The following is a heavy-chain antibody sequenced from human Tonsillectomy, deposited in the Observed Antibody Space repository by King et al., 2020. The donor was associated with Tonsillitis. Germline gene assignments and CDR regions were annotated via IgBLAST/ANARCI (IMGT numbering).Heavy chain of an antibody. CDR3: ARTILSLQQWLVHDY. D-gene: IGHD6-19*01. CDR1: GGSISSSDYY. V-gene: IGHV4-39*07. Sequence: QVQLQESGPGLVKPSEALSLTCTVSGGSISSSDYYWGWIRQPPGKGLEWIGTIYYSGITYYNPSLKSRLTISVDTSKNQFSLTLSSVTAADTAVYFCARTILSLQQWLVHDYWGQGTLVTVSS. J-gene: IGHJ4*02. CDR2: IYYSGIT.